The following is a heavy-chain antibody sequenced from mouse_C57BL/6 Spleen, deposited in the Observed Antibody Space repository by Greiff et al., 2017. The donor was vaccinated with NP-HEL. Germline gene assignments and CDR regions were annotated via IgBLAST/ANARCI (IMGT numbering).Heavy chain of an antibody. V-gene: IGHV1-42*01. D-gene: IGHD2-3*01. CDR3: ASYDGYLYAMDY. CDR2: INPSTGGT. J-gene: IGHJ4*01. CDR1: GYSFTGYY. Sequence: VQLQQSGPELVKPGASVKISCKASGYSFTGYYMNWVKQSPEKSLEWIGEINPSTGGTTYNQKFKAKATLTVDKSSSTAYMQLKSLTSEDSAVYYCASYDGYLYAMDYWGQGTSVTVSS.